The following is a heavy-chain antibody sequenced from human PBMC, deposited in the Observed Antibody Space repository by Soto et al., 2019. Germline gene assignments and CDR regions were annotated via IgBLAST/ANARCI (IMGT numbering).Heavy chain of an antibody. CDR3: ARVSGSYYYGMDV. J-gene: IGHJ6*02. CDR2: IYHSGST. V-gene: IGHV4-4*02. Sequence: PSETLSLTFTVSGGSISSSNWWGWFRQPPGEELEWIGEIYHSGSTNYNPSLKSRVTISVDKSKNQFSLKLNSVTAADTAVYYCARVSGSYYYGMDVWGQGTTVT. CDR1: GGSISSSNW.